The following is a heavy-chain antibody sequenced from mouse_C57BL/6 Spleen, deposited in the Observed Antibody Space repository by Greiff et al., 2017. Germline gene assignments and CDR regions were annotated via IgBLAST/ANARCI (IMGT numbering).Heavy chain of an antibody. D-gene: IGHD1-1*01. J-gene: IGHJ4*01. CDR3: AREYYYGSMDY. CDR1: GFTFSDFY. V-gene: IGHV7-1*01. Sequence: EVQLMESGGGLVQSGRSLRLSCATSGFTFSDFYMAWVRQAPGKGLEWIAASRNKANDYTTEYSASVKGRFIVSRDTSPSILYLQMNALRAEDTAIYYCAREYYYGSMDYWGQGTSVTVSS. CDR2: SRNKANDYTT.